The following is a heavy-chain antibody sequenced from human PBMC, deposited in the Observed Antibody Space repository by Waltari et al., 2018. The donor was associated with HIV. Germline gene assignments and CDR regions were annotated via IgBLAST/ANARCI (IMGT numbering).Heavy chain of an antibody. CDR2: IKQDGSEK. Sequence: EVQLVESGGGLVQPGGSLRLSCAASGLPFSLYWRSWVRQAPGKGVEWVANIKQDGSEKHYVDSVKGRFTISRDNAKKSLYLQMNSLRAEDTAVYYCARMGLMMYAIGAFDIWGQGTMVTVSS. D-gene: IGHD2-8*01. V-gene: IGHV3-7*01. J-gene: IGHJ3*02. CDR3: ARMGLMMYAIGAFDI. CDR1: GLPFSLYW.